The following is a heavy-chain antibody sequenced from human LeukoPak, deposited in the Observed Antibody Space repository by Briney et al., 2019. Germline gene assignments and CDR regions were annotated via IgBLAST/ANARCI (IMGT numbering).Heavy chain of an antibody. CDR1: GGSVSSGSCY. D-gene: IGHD2-8*01. V-gene: IGHV4-61*01. CDR3: ARLYCTRTSCSIDI. J-gene: IGHJ3*02. Sequence: SETLSPTCTVSGGSVSSGSCYWSWIRQPPGKGLEWIGYISYRGSANYNPSLKSRVTISVDTSKNQFSLKLSSVTAADTAVYYCARLYCTRTSCSIDIWGQGTMVTVSS. CDR2: ISYRGSA.